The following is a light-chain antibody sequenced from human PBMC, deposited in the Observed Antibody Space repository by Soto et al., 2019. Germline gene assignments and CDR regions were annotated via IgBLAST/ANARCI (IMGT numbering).Light chain of an antibody. V-gene: IGLV1-44*01. Sequence: QSVLTQPPSASGTPGQRVTISCSGSSSNIGSNTVNWYQQLPGTAPKLVIYTNSQRPSGVPVRVSGSKSGTSASLAISGLQSEDENDYYCAAWDDSLNGPVFGGGTKLTVL. CDR2: TNS. CDR3: AAWDDSLNGPV. CDR1: SSNIGSNT. J-gene: IGLJ2*01.